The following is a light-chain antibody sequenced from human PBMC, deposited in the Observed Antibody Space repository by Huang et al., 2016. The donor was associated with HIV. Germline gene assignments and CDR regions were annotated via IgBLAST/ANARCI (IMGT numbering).Light chain of an antibody. CDR3: QQYNNWPPA. V-gene: IGKV3-15*01. Sequence: EIVMTQSPATLSVSPGERATLSCRASRSLSSTLAWYQQKLGQAPRLLIYGVSTRATGIPARFSGSGSGTEFTLTISSLQSEDFVVYYCQQYNNWPPAFGQGTKVEIK. CDR2: GVS. J-gene: IGKJ1*01. CDR1: RSLSST.